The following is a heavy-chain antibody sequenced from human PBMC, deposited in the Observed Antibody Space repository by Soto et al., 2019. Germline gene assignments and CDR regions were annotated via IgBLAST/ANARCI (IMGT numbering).Heavy chain of an antibody. J-gene: IGHJ4*02. D-gene: IGHD1-26*01. CDR2: ISPYNVNT. Sequence: QVQLVQSGDEVTKPGASVKVSCKASGYTFISYGISWVRQAPGQGLEWMGWISPYNVNTNYAQNLQGRVTITTDTSTSTAYMELRSLRSDDTAVYFCARDQVGANTLDYWGQGTLVTVSS. V-gene: IGHV1-18*01. CDR3: ARDQVGANTLDY. CDR1: GYTFISYG.